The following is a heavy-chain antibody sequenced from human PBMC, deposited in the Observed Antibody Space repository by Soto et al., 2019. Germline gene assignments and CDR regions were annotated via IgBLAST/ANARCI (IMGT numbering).Heavy chain of an antibody. CDR2: IILMFGST. J-gene: IGHJ6*02. D-gene: IGHD1-20*01. CDR3: TRITAPYYYYGMDV. V-gene: IGHV1-69*06. Sequence: QVQLVQSGAEVKEPGSSVKVSCKASGGTFNNYAISWVRQPPGQGLEWMGGIILMFGSTVYAPQFQGRVTITADRSTSIAFMQLTSLRSEDTALYFCTRITAPYYYYGMDVWGQGTAVTVSS. CDR1: GGTFNNYA.